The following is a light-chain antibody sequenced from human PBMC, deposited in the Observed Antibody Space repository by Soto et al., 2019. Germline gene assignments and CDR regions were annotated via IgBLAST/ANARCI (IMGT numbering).Light chain of an antibody. CDR1: QNVNDY. CDR3: QQYNSYAIT. J-gene: IGKJ5*01. Sequence: IQLTQTPSTLSSSVGDRVTLNWQASQNVNDYLAWYKQKPGNSPKVLIYDASTLESGVPSRFRGSGSGTEFTLTIFSLQPDDFETYYCQQYNSYAITFGQGTRLEIK. V-gene: IGKV1-5*01. CDR2: DAS.